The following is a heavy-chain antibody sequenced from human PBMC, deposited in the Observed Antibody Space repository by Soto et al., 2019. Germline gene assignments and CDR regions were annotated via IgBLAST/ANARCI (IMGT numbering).Heavy chain of an antibody. CDR2: ILYSGDT. CDR3: ARQGRNTKIVILRHYATDF. CDR1: SGSISSNSYL. V-gene: IGHV4-39*01. Sequence: SEALSLTCSVSSGSISSNSYLWGWIRQPPGKGLEWIGAILYSGDTYYSESLKSRVTMSVDTAKNQFSLKLNSVTAADTAVYYCARQGRNTKIVILRHYATDFWGQGTAVTVSS. J-gene: IGHJ6*02. D-gene: IGHD3-22*01.